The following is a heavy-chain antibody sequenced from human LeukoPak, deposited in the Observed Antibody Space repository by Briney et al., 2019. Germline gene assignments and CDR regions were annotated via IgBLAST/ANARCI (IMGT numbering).Heavy chain of an antibody. CDR2: INPSDGDT. J-gene: IGHJ3*01. V-gene: IGHV1-46*01. CDR1: GYTFTNYY. CDR3: ARPLAPVMLNAFDV. Sequence: ASVRVSCKAPGYTFTNYYIHWVRQAPGQGLEWVGIINPSDGDTGYAQNLQGRVTMTRDTSTRTVYLVLTSLRSGDTAVYYCARPLAPVMLNAFDVWGQGTMVTVFS. D-gene: IGHD2-8*01.